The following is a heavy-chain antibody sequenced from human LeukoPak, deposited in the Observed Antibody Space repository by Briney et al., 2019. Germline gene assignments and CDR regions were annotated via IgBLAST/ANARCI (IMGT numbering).Heavy chain of an antibody. Sequence: GGSLRLSCAASGFTVSSNYMSWVRQAPGKGLEWVSVIYSGGSTYYADSVKGRFTISRDNSKNTLYLQMNSLRAEDTAVYYCAVKYYYDSSGYFDFDYWGRGTLVTVSS. CDR1: GFTVSSNY. V-gene: IGHV3-53*01. D-gene: IGHD3-22*01. J-gene: IGHJ4*02. CDR3: AVKYYYDSSGYFDFDY. CDR2: IYSGGST.